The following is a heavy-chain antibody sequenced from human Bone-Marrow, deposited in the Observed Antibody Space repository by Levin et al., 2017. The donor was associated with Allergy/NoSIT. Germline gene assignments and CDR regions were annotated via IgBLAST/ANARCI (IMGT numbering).Heavy chain of an antibody. CDR3: ARDQATVVTRSYYYYGMDV. D-gene: IGHD4-23*01. Sequence: GGSLRLSCAASGFTFSSYGMHWVRQAPGRGLEWVAVMSYDGSNKYYADSVKGRFTISRDNSKNTLYLQMNSLRAEDTAVYYCARDQATVVTRSYYYYGMDVWGQGTTVTVSS. CDR2: MSYDGSNK. CDR1: GFTFSSYG. J-gene: IGHJ6*02. V-gene: IGHV3-30*03.